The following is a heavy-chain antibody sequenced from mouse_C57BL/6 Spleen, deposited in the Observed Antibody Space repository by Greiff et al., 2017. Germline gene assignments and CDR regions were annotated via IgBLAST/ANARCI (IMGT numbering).Heavy chain of an antibody. CDR3: ARPYYYGSSYVKGWFAY. J-gene: IGHJ3*01. CDR1: GFTFSDYG. D-gene: IGHD1-1*01. V-gene: IGHV5-17*01. CDR2: ISSGSSTI. Sequence: EVQRVESGGGLVKPGGSLKLSCAASGFTFSDYGMHWVRQAPEKGLEWVAYISSGSSTIYYADTVKGRFTISRDNAKNTLFLQMTSLRSEDTAMYYCARPYYYGSSYVKGWFAYWGQGTLVTVSA.